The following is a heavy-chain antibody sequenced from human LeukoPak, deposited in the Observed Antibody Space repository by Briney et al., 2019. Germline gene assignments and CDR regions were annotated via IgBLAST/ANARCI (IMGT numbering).Heavy chain of an antibody. D-gene: IGHD5-18*01. CDR3: ATGHSYGYDY. CDR1: GLTFSDFW. J-gene: IGHJ4*02. V-gene: IGHV3-74*01. Sequence: GGSLTLSCAASGLTFSDFWMHWVRQPPGKGLVWVALVKGDGRTTIYADSVKGRFTISRDNAKHTLYLQMNSLRADDSGVYYCATGHSYGYDYWGQGVLVTVSS. CDR2: VKGDGRTT.